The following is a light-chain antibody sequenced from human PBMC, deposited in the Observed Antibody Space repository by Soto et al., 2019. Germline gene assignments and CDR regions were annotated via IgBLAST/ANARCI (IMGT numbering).Light chain of an antibody. CDR3: QHYADSPPVFT. V-gene: IGKV3-20*01. Sequence: DIVLTQSPGTLSLSPGDRATLSCRTSRFVSNYYVAWYQQRPGQAPRLLIYAASSRATDIPDRFSGSGSGIDFTLTIRRLEPEDFAVYYCQHYADSPPVFTFGPGTKVEI. J-gene: IGKJ3*01. CDR2: AAS. CDR1: RFVSNYY.